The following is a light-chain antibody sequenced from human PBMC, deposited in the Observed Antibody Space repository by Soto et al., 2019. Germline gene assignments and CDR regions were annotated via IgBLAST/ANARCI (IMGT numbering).Light chain of an antibody. CDR2: VVS. CDR3: SSYTSSDTPYV. CDR1: SSDVGGFNY. J-gene: IGLJ1*01. Sequence: QSALTQPASVSGSPGQSITISCTGASSDVGGFNYVSWYQQHPDKAPKLIIYVVSNRPSGVSNRFSGSKSGNTASLTISGLQAEDEADYYCSSYTSSDTPYVVGTGTKLTVL. V-gene: IGLV2-14*01.